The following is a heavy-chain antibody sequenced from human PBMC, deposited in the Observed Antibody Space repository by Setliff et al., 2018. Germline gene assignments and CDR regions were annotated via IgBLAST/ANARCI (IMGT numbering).Heavy chain of an antibody. D-gene: IGHD3-3*01. J-gene: IGHJ3*02. CDR1: GGSISSGSYY. V-gene: IGHV4-61*09. CDR3: ARGKTFFGAFIRAFDI. CDR2: IYTSGST. Sequence: SETLSLTCTVPGGSISSGSYYWSWIRQPAGKGLEWIGHIYTSGSTNYNPSLKSRVTISVDTSKNQFSLKLSSVTAADTAVYHCARGKTFFGAFIRAFDIWGQGRMVTVSS.